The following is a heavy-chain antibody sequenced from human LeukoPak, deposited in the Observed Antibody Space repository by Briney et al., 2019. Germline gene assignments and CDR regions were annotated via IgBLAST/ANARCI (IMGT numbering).Heavy chain of an antibody. CDR1: GFDFTSNY. Sequence: ASVKVSCKASGFDFTSNYLHWVRQAPGQGLEWVGIIFSSGATMYAQKFQGRATVTRDTSTRTVFLEVSSLTSEDTAVYYCAREGGCSSTSCFTFDFWGQGTLVTVSS. CDR3: AREGGCSSTSCFTFDF. J-gene: IGHJ4*02. D-gene: IGHD2-2*02. V-gene: IGHV1-46*01. CDR2: IFSSGAT.